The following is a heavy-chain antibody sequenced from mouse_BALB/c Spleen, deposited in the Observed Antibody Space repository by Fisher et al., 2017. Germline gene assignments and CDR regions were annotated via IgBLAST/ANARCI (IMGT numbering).Heavy chain of an antibody. CDR3: ARTPTMITTGYAMDY. D-gene: IGHD2-4*01. Sequence: RFTISRDNPKNTLFLQMTSLRSEDTAMYYCARTPTMITTGYAMDYWGQGTSVTVSS. J-gene: IGHJ4*01. V-gene: IGHV5-17*02.